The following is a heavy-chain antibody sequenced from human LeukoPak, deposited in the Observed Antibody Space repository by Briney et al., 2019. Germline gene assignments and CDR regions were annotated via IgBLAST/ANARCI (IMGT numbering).Heavy chain of an antibody. D-gene: IGHD1-14*01. CDR1: GGSISSSSYY. J-gene: IGHJ5*02. CDR2: IYYSGST. Sequence: SETLSLTCTVSGGSISSSSYYWGWIRQPPGKGLEWIGSIYYSGSTYYNPSLKSRVTISVDTSKNQFSLKLSSVTAADTAVYYCATSYPEPHRQSNWFDPWGQGTLVTVSS. V-gene: IGHV4-39*01. CDR3: ATSYPEPHRQSNWFDP.